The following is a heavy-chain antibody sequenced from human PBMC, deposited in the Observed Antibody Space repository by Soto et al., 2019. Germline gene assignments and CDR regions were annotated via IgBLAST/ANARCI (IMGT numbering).Heavy chain of an antibody. CDR2: INHSGST. V-gene: IGHV4-34*01. J-gene: IGHJ4*02. Sequence: TSETLSLTCAVYGGSFSGYYWSWIRQPPGKGLEWIGEINHSGSTNYNPSLKSRVTISVDTSKNQFSLKLSSVTAADTAVYYCARGDFDWLLSYWGQGTLVTVSS. CDR1: GGSFSGYY. CDR3: ARGDFDWLLSY. D-gene: IGHD3-9*01.